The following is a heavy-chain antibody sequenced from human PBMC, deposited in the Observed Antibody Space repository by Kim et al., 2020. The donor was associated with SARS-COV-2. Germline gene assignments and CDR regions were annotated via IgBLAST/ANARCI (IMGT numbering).Heavy chain of an antibody. CDR3: ATSLGAVYFDY. V-gene: IGHV3-48*03. D-gene: IGHD3-16*01. J-gene: IGHJ4*02. Sequence: YYADSVKGHFTNSRDNAKNSLYLQMNDLGAEDTAVYYCATSLGAVYFDYWGQGTLVTVSS.